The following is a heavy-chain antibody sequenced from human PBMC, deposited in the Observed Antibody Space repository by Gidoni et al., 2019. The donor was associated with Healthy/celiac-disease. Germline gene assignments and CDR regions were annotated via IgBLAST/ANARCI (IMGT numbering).Heavy chain of an antibody. CDR3: AKEVSITMIVVETGYYYYGMDV. J-gene: IGHJ6*02. V-gene: IGHV3-23*01. CDR1: GFTFSSSA. Sequence: EVQLLESGGGLVQPGGSLRLSCASSGFTFSSSAMSWVRQAPGKGLEWVSAISGSGGSTYYADAVKGRFTISRDNSKNTLYLQMNSLRAEDTAVYYCAKEVSITMIVVETGYYYYGMDVWGQGTTVTVSS. D-gene: IGHD3-22*01. CDR2: ISGSGGST.